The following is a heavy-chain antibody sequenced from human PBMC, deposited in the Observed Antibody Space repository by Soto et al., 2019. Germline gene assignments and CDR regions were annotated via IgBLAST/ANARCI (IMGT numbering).Heavy chain of an antibody. Sequence: GGSLRLSCAVSGFTVSAKWMSWVRQAPGKGLEWLANINEDGSKKFYVDSVKGRFTISKDNAKNSLSLQLGSLRADDTAVYYCAREMHLGSGWGDIDIWGRGTMVTVSS. V-gene: IGHV3-7*03. CDR1: GFTVSAKW. D-gene: IGHD6-19*01. CDR3: AREMHLGSGWGDIDI. CDR2: INEDGSKK. J-gene: IGHJ4*02.